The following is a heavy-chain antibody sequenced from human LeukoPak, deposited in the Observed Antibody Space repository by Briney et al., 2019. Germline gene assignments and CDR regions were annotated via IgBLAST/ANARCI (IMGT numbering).Heavy chain of an antibody. D-gene: IGHD6-19*01. V-gene: IGHV3-30*04. CDR2: ISYDGSNK. CDR3: ARDRISGGGWSPGVDL. Sequence: GGSLRLSCAASGFTFSSYPMQWVRQAPGKGLEWVAVISYDGSNKYYTDSVKGRFTISRDNSKNTLHLEMNSLRAEDTAVYYCARDRISGGGWSPGVDLWGQGTLVAVST. CDR1: GFTFSSYP. J-gene: IGHJ4*02.